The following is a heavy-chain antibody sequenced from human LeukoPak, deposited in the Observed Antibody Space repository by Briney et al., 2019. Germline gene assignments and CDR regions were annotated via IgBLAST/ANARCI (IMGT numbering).Heavy chain of an antibody. V-gene: IGHV3-66*01. J-gene: IGHJ4*02. CDR1: GFTVSSNY. CDR2: IYSGGTT. Sequence: PGGSLRLSCAASGFTVSSNYMSWVRQAPGKGLEWVSVIYSGGTTYYADSVKGRFTISRDNSKNTLYLQMNSLRAEDTAVYFCARGGAAGSFDYWGQGSLVAVSS. D-gene: IGHD6-13*01. CDR3: ARGGAAGSFDY.